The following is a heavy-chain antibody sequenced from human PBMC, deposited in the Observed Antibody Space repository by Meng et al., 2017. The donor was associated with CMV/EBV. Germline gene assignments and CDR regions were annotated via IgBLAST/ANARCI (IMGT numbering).Heavy chain of an antibody. CDR2: INHSGST. Sequence: GQLLQWGAGLLEPSETLSPTCPVYGGSFSGYYWSWIRQPPGKGLEWIGEINHSGSTNYNPSLKSRVTISVDTSKNQFSLKLSSVTAADTAVYYCARGGIAAAGPFDYWGQGTLVTVSS. D-gene: IGHD6-13*01. CDR1: GGSFSGYY. CDR3: ARGGIAAAGPFDY. J-gene: IGHJ4*02. V-gene: IGHV4-34*01.